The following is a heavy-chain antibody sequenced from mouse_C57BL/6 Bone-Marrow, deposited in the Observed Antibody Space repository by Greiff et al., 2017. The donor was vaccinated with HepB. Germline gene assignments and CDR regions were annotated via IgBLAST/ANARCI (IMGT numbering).Heavy chain of an antibody. V-gene: IGHV2-5*01. D-gene: IGHD2-4*01. CDR2: IWRGGST. CDR1: GFSLTSYG. CDR3: AKQKRIYYDYDDGAYYAMDY. J-gene: IGHJ4*01. Sequence: QVQLQQSGPGLVQPSQSLSITCTVSGFSLTSYGVHWVRQSPGKGLEWLGVIWRGGSTDYNAAFMSRLSITKDNSKSQVFIKMNSLQADDTAIYYCAKQKRIYYDYDDGAYYAMDYWGQGTSVTVSS.